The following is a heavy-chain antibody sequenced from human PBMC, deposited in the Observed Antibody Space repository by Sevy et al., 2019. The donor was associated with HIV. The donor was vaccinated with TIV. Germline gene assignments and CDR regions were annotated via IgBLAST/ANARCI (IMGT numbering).Heavy chain of an antibody. CDR3: ATTKDYYDSSGYPFDD. Sequence: ASVKVSCKVSGYSLTKLAMHWVRQAPGKGPEWLGTFDPEDGDPEDGKTIYAQKFQGRVIMTEETSTDTDYMELSSLTSEDTAMYYCATTKDYYDSSGYPFDDWGQGTLVTVSS. V-gene: IGHV1-24*01. D-gene: IGHD3-22*01. J-gene: IGHJ4*02. CDR2: FDPEDGDPEDGKT. CDR1: GYSLTKLA.